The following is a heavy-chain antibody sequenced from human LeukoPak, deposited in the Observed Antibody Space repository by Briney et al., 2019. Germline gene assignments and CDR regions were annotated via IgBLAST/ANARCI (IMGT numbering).Heavy chain of an antibody. J-gene: IGHJ2*01. CDR1: GFSFTGYS. V-gene: IGHV3-48*02. CDR2: IRSSGSTI. CDR3: VRTVLGVSSYCDL. Sequence: PGGSLRLSCAASGFSFTGYSMNWVRQAPGKGLEWLSYIRSSGSTIYYADSVKGRFTVSRDNAKNSLYLQMNSLRDEDTAVYYCVRTVLGVSSYCDLWGRGTLVTVSS. D-gene: IGHD3-10*01.